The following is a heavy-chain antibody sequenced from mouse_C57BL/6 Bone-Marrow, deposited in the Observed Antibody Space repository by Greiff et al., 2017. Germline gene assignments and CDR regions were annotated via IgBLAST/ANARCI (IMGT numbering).Heavy chain of an antibody. V-gene: IGHV5-17*01. CDR1: GFTFSDYG. CDR3: ARRDYGRYAMDY. D-gene: IGHD2-1*01. J-gene: IGHJ4*01. CDR2: ISSGSSTI. Sequence: EVQRVESGGGLVKPGGSLKLSCAASGFTFSDYGMHWVRQAPEKGLEWVAYISSGSSTIYYADTVKGRFTISRDNAKNTLFLQMTSLRSEDTAMYYCARRDYGRYAMDYWGQGTSVTVSS.